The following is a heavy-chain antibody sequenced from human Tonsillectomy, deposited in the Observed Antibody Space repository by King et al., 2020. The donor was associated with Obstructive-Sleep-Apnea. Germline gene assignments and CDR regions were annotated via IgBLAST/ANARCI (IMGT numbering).Heavy chain of an antibody. Sequence: QLVQSGGGVVQPGRSLRLSCAASGFTFSSYGMHWVRQAPGKGLEWVAVISYDGSNKYYADYVKGRFTISRDNSKNTLYLQMKSLRAEDTAVYYCAKESELWFGAYFDYWGQGTLVTVSS. CDR3: AKESELWFGAYFDY. D-gene: IGHD3-10*01. J-gene: IGHJ4*02. CDR2: ISYDGSNK. CDR1: GFTFSSYG. V-gene: IGHV3-30*18.